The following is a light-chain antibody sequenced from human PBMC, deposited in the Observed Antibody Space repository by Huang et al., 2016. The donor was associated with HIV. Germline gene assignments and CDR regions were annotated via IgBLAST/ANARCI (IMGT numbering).Light chain of an antibody. CDR2: DAS. Sequence: DIQMTQSPSSLSASVGDRVTITCQASQDISKYLNWYQQKTGKAPKLLIYDASNLETGVPSRFSGSGSGTDFTFTINSLQPEDIATYYCQQYINLLLTFGGGTKVEIK. J-gene: IGKJ4*01. CDR1: QDISKY. CDR3: QQYINLLLT. V-gene: IGKV1-33*01.